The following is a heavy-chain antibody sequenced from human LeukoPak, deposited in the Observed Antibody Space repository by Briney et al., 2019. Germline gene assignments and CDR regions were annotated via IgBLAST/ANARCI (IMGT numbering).Heavy chain of an antibody. D-gene: IGHD6-19*01. CDR2: ISYDGSNK. CDR3: AKIVDQWLVDY. V-gene: IGHV3-30*18. Sequence: GGSLRLSCAASGFTFSSYGMHWVRQAPGKGLEWVAVISYDGSNKYYADSVKGRFTISRDNSKNTLYLQMNSLRAEDTAVYYCAKIVDQWLVDYWGQGTLVTVSS. CDR1: GFTFSSYG. J-gene: IGHJ4*02.